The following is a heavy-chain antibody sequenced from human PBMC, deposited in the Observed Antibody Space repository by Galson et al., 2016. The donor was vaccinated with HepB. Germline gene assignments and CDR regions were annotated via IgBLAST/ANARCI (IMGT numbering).Heavy chain of an antibody. CDR3: ARDFGSPGYYGMDV. J-gene: IGHJ6*02. CDR1: GGSISSGGYY. V-gene: IGHV4-31*03. Sequence: TLSLTCTVPGGSISSGGYYWSWMRQHPGKSLEWIGYIYYSGSTYYNPSLKSRVTISVDTSKNQFSLKLSSVTAADTAVYYCARDFGSPGYYGMDVWGQGTTVTVSS. D-gene: IGHD3-3*01. CDR2: IYYSGST.